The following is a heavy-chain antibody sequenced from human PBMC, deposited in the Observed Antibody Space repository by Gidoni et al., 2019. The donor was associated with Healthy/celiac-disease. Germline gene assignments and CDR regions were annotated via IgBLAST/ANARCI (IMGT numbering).Heavy chain of an antibody. J-gene: IGHJ4*02. CDR2: IYHSGST. CDR1: GSSISSGYY. CDR3: ARDSIVATSWYFDY. Sequence: QVQLQESGPGLVKPSETLSLTCAVSGSSISSGYYWGWIRQPPGKGLEWIGSIYHSGSTYYNPSLKSRVTISVDTSKNQFSLKLSSVTAADTAVYYCARDSIVATSWYFDYWGQGTLVTVSS. D-gene: IGHD5-12*01. V-gene: IGHV4-38-2*02.